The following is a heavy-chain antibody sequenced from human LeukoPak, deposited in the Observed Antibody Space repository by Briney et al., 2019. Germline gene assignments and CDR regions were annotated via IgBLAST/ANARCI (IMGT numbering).Heavy chain of an antibody. V-gene: IGHV3-23*01. J-gene: IGHJ4*02. Sequence: GGSLRLSCAASGLTFSNYAMSCVREAPGKRVEWVSAVSGSGGSTFNADSVEGRFTISRDHSKNTLYLQMNTLRAEDRAVYYCAKGGNTMVRGVVFDYWGQGTLVTVSS. CDR3: AKGGNTMVRGVVFDY. CDR1: GLTFSNYA. CDR2: VSGSGGST. D-gene: IGHD3-10*01.